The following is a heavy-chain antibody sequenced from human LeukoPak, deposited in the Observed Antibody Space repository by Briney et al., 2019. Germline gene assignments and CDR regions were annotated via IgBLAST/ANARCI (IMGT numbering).Heavy chain of an antibody. V-gene: IGHV5-51*01. CDR3: ARRGYCSGGSCSAEYFQH. D-gene: IGHD2-15*01. CDR2: NFPGDSDT. Sequence: GESLKISCKGSGYSFTSYWIGWVRHMRGKGLEWMGFNFPGDSDTRYSPSFQGQVTISADKSISTAYLQWNSLKASDTAMYYCARRGYCSGGSCSAEYFQHWGQGTLVTVSS. CDR1: GYSFTSYW. J-gene: IGHJ1*01.